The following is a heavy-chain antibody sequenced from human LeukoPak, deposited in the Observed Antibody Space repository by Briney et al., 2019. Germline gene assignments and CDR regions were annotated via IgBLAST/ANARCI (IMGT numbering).Heavy chain of an antibody. CDR2: IYYSGST. CDR3: ARVSDILTGYYPWAFDI. CDR1: GGSISSYY. V-gene: IGHV4-59*01. Sequence: SETLSLTCTVSGGSISSYYWSWLRQPLGKGLEWIGYIYYSGSTNYKPSLKSRVTISIDTSKNQFSLKLSSVTAADTAVYYCARVSDILTGYYPWAFDIWGQGTMVTVSS. J-gene: IGHJ3*02. D-gene: IGHD3-9*01.